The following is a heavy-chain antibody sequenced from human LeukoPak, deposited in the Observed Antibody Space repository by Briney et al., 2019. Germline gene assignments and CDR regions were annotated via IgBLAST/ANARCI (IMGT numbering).Heavy chain of an antibody. CDR1: GFTFGDYA. CDR2: IRSKAYGGTT. CDR3: TRQRAMATISVFDY. V-gene: IGHV3-49*03. Sequence: GGALRLSCTASGFTFGDYARSWFRQAPGKGREWVGFIRSKAYGGTTEYAASVKGRFTISRDDSKSIAYLQMTSLKTEDTAVYYCTRQRAMATISVFDYWGQGTLVTVSS. J-gene: IGHJ4*02. D-gene: IGHD5-24*01.